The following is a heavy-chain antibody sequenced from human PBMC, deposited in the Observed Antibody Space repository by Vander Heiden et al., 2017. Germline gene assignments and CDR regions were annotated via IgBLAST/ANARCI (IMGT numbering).Heavy chain of an antibody. J-gene: IGHJ4*02. CDR3: ARNYYDSSGSPDY. CDR2: INPNSGGT. Sequence: QVQLVQSGAEVKKPGASGTVSCKASGYRFTGYYMHGVRQAPGQGLEWMGWINPNSGGTNYAQKLQGRVTMTRDTSISTAYMELSRLRSDDTAVYYCARNYYDSSGSPDYWGQGTLVTVSS. V-gene: IGHV1-2*02. D-gene: IGHD3-22*01. CDR1: GYRFTGYY.